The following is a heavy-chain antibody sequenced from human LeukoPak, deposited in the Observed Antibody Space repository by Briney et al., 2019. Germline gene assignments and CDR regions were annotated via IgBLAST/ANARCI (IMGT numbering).Heavy chain of an antibody. J-gene: IGHJ4*02. CDR1: GFTFSSYA. V-gene: IGHV3-23*01. Sequence: GSLKPLCSTSGFTFSSYAMSWVRQAPGKGLEWVSAISGSGGSTYYADSVKGRFTISRDNSKNTLYLQMNSLRAEDTAVYYCAKRDYGDYGIDYWAQGTLDTVSS. CDR3: AKRDYGDYGIDY. D-gene: IGHD4-17*01. CDR2: ISGSGGST.